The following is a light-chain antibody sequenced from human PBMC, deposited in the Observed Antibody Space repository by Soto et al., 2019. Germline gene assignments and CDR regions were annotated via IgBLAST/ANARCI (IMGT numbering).Light chain of an antibody. CDR3: LSYTVTSILV. Sequence: QSVLTQPASVSGSPGQSITISCTGTNSDVGAYNYVSWFQQHPGRAPKLIIFEVSNRPSGVSHRFSGSKSGNTASLTISGLQTEDEADYYCLSYTVTSILVFGGGTKLTVL. V-gene: IGLV2-14*01. J-gene: IGLJ3*02. CDR1: NSDVGAYNY. CDR2: EVS.